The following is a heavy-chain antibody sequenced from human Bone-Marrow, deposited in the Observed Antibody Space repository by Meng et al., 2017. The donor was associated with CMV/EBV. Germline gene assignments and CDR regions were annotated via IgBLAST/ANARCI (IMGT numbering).Heavy chain of an antibody. J-gene: IGHJ4*02. V-gene: IGHV3-49*04. Sequence: GGSLRLSCIASGFTFGDYTMSWVRQAPGKGLEWVGLIRNKPYGETTEDDPSVKGGFTISRDYSESIVYLQMNSLKAGDTAVYFCIRGGRNYFDSWGQGTLVTVSS. CDR1: GFTFGDYT. CDR2: IRNKPYGETT. CDR3: IRGGRNYFDS.